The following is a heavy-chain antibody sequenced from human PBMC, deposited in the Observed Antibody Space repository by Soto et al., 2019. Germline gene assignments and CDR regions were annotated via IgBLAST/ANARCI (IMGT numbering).Heavy chain of an antibody. CDR1: GFIVSNKH. CDR2: LYTGDRT. Sequence: GGSLRLSCAASGFIVSNKHMGWVRQAPGKGLESVSILYTGDRTYYADSVKGRFTISRDSSKNTVSLQMNGLRDEDTAMYYCVGAAPGDWGQGTPVTVSS. V-gene: IGHV3-53*05. J-gene: IGHJ4*02. D-gene: IGHD3-16*01. CDR3: VGAAPGD.